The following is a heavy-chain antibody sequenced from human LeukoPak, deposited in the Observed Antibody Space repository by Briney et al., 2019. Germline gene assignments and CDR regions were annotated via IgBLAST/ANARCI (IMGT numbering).Heavy chain of an antibody. D-gene: IGHD6-19*01. CDR3: ARGRYDSSQWLALY. CDR2: ISYDGSNK. CDR1: GFTFSSYA. J-gene: IGHJ4*02. V-gene: IGHV3-30-3*01. Sequence: GGSLRLSCAASGFTFSSYAMHWVRQAPGKGLEWVAVISYDGSNKYYADSVKGRFTISRDNSKNTLYLQMNSLRAEDTAVYYCARGRYDSSQWLALYWGQGTLVTVSS.